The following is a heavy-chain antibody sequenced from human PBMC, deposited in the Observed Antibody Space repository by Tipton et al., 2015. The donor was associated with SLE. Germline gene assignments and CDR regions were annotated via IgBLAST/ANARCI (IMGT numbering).Heavy chain of an antibody. V-gene: IGHV4-39*07. J-gene: IGHJ4*02. Sequence: TLSLTCTVSGGSISSSSYYWGWIRQPPGKGLEWIGSIYYSGGTFYNPSLTSRVTISVDTSKNQFSLKVTSVTAADTAVYYCARLLGGDIVATMRDYWGQGTLVTVSS. D-gene: IGHD5-12*01. CDR2: IYYSGGT. CDR3: ARLLGGDIVATMRDY. CDR1: GGSISSSSYY.